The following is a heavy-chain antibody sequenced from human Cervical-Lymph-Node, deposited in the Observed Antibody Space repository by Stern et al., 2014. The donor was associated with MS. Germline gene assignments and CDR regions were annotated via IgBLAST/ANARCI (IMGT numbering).Heavy chain of an antibody. V-gene: IGHV1-18*01. CDR2: ISPYRGST. CDR3: ARDGDGSYDLLTGYYPFDY. J-gene: IGHJ4*02. D-gene: IGHD3-9*01. CDR1: GYTFTKYG. Sequence: VQLVQSGAELEKPGASVTVSCKASGYTFTKYGINWVRQPPGHGLERMGRISPYRGSTSYAQRVQGRVTATKDTSTTTVNMELRSIRSDDTAVYYCARDGDGSYDLLTGYYPFDYWGQGTRVTVSS.